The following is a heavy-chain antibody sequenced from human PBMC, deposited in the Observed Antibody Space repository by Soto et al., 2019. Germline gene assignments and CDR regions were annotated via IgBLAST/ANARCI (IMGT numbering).Heavy chain of an antibody. J-gene: IGHJ4*02. CDR1: GYTFTSYY. V-gene: IGHV1-46*03. D-gene: IGHD6-19*01. Sequence: VASVKVSCKASGYTFTSYYMHWVRQAPGQGLEWMGIINPSGGSTSYAQKFQGRVTMTRDTSTSTVYMEPSSLRSEDTAVYYCARAYSSGWSQRNYFDYWGQGTLVTVSS. CDR3: ARAYSSGWSQRNYFDY. CDR2: INPSGGST.